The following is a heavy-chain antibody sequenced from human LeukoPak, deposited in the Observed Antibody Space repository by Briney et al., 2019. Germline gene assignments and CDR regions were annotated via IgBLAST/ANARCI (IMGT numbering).Heavy chain of an antibody. CDR1: GFTVSSNY. J-gene: IGHJ4*02. D-gene: IGHD3-22*01. Sequence: GGSPRLSCAASGFTVSSNYMSWVRQAPGKGLEWVSVIYRGGSTYYADSVKGRFTISRDNSKNTLYLQMNSLRAEDTAVYYCARDHYDSSGYYHDYWGQGTLVTVSS. CDR2: IYRGGST. V-gene: IGHV3-53*01. CDR3: ARDHYDSSGYYHDY.